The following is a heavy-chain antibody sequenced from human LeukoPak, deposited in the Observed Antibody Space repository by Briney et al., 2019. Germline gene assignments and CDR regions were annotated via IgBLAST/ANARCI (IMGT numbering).Heavy chain of an antibody. CDR1: GGSISSSSYY. V-gene: IGHV4-39*07. CDR2: IYYSGST. Sequence: SETLSLTCTVSGGSISSSSYYWGWIRQPPGKGLEWIGSIYYSGSTYYNPSLKSRVTISVDTSKNQFSLKLSSVTAADTAVYYCARDNMITFGGVIVGGNWFDPWRQRTLVTVSS. D-gene: IGHD3-16*02. CDR3: ARDNMITFGGVIVGGNWFDP. J-gene: IGHJ5*02.